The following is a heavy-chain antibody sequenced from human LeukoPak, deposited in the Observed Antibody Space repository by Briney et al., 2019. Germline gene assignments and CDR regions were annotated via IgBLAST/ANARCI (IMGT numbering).Heavy chain of an antibody. J-gene: IGHJ5*02. V-gene: IGHV1-69*13. D-gene: IGHD3-10*01. Sequence: ASVKVSCKASGGTFSSYAISWVRQAPGQGLEWMGGIIPIFGTASYAQKFQGRVTITADESTSTAYMELSSLRSEDTAVYYCARVGSGQDWFDPWGQGTLVTVSS. CDR2: IIPIFGTA. CDR1: GGTFSSYA. CDR3: ARVGSGQDWFDP.